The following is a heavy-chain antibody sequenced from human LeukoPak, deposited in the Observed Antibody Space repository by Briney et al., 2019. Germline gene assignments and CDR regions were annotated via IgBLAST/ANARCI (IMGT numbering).Heavy chain of an antibody. CDR1: GGSFSGYY. CDR3: ARGGDTYYYGSGRSNWFDP. Sequence: SETLSLTCAVYGGSFSGYYWGWIRQPPGKGLEWIGEINHSGSTNYNPSLKSRVTISVDTSKNQFSLKLSSVTAADTAVYYCARGGDTYYYGSGRSNWFDPWGQGTLVTVSS. CDR2: INHSGST. D-gene: IGHD3-10*01. V-gene: IGHV4-34*01. J-gene: IGHJ5*02.